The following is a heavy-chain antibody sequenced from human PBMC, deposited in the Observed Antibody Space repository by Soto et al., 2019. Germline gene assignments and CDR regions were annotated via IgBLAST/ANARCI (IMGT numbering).Heavy chain of an antibody. CDR3: ARKSWGAFDS. CDR2: IGTAGDT. D-gene: IGHD1-26*01. V-gene: IGHV3-13*01. J-gene: IGHJ3*02. Sequence: EVQLVESGGGLIQPGGSLRLSCAASGFTFSLYDMHWVRQGTGKGLEWVSAIGTAGDTYYSVSVKGRFTTSRDSAKNSLFLQMNNLRAEDTAVYYCARKSWGAFDSWVQGTMVTVSS. CDR1: GFTFSLYD.